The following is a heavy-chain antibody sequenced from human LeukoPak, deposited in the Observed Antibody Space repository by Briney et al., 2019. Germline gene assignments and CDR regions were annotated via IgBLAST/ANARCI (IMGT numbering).Heavy chain of an antibody. V-gene: IGHV1-2*06. Sequence: GASVKVSCKASGYTFTGYYMHWVRQAPGQGLEWMGRINPNSGGTNYAQKFQGRVTMTRDTSISTAYMELSRLRSDDTAVYYCARDGDHCSSTSCYDYWGQGTLVTVSS. D-gene: IGHD2-2*01. J-gene: IGHJ4*02. CDR2: INPNSGGT. CDR1: GYTFTGYY. CDR3: ARDGDHCSSTSCYDY.